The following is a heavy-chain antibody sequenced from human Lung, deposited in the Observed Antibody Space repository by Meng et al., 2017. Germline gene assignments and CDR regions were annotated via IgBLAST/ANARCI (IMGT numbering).Heavy chain of an antibody. CDR2: INHSGST. V-gene: IGHV4-34*01. CDR3: ARGLDYGDYGGTGDAFDI. J-gene: IGHJ3*02. D-gene: IGHD4-17*01. CDR1: GGSFSGYY. Sequence: SETLSLTCAVYGGSFSGYYWSWIRQPPGKGLEWIGEINHSGSTNYNPSLKSRVTISVDTSKNQFSPKLSSVTAADTAVYYCARGLDYGDYGGTGDAFDIWGQGTMVTVSS.